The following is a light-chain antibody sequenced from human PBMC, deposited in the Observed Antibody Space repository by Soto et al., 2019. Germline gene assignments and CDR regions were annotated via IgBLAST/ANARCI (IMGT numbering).Light chain of an antibody. Sequence: EIVLTQSPATLSLSPGERATLSCRASQSVSNYLAWYQQKPGQAPRLLIYDGSNRATGIPARFSGSGCGTDFTLPISSLEPEDLSVYYCQQRINWPPLTFGGGPKIEIK. CDR3: QQRINWPPLT. CDR2: DGS. V-gene: IGKV3-11*01. CDR1: QSVSNY. J-gene: IGKJ4*01.